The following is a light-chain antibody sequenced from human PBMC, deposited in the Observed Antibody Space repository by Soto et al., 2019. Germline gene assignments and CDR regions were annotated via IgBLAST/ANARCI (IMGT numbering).Light chain of an antibody. CDR1: QSGHNN. V-gene: IGKV3-15*01. Sequence: EILMTQSPATLSVSPGDGAALSCRASQSGHNNLAWYQQKPGQAPRLLIHAVSTRATGIPARFSGSGSGTEFTLTISSLQSEDFALYYCQQYNDWRTFGQGTKVDIK. CDR3: QQYNDWRT. J-gene: IGKJ1*01. CDR2: AVS.